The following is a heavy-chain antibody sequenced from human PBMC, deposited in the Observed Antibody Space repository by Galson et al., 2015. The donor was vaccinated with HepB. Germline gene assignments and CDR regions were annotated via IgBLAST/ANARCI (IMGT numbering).Heavy chain of an antibody. J-gene: IGHJ4*02. V-gene: IGHV3-23*01. CDR3: AKCSTPLRIAAAGAIDC. CDR1: GVKFSSSA. Sequence: SLRLACAVSGVKFSSSAMSWAGQAPREGLESVSAVSGIASSTYYAASVKGRFTISRDNSKNTLYLQMNSLRAEDTAVYYCAKCSTPLRIAAAGAIDCWGQGILVSVSS. D-gene: IGHD6-13*01. CDR2: VSGIASST.